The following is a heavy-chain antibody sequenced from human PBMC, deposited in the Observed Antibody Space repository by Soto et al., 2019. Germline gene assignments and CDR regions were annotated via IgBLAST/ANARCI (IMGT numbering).Heavy chain of an antibody. J-gene: IGHJ4*02. V-gene: IGHV3-74*01. D-gene: IGHD3-16*01. Sequence: EVQLVESGGGLVQPGGSLRLSCAASGFTFSNSWMHWVRQTPGKGLVWVSHINPDASITNYADSAKGRFTISRDNAKNTLFLQMDNLRAEDTSVYFCARDIGYGGNWGQGTLVTVSS. CDR2: INPDASIT. CDR3: ARDIGYGGN. CDR1: GFTFSNSW.